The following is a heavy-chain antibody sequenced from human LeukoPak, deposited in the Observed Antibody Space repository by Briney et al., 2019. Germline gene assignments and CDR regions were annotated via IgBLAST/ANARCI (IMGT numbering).Heavy chain of an antibody. J-gene: IGHJ5*02. Sequence: QPGGSLRLSCAASGFTFSSYARHWVRQAPGKGLEWVAVISYDGSNKYYADSVKGRFTISRGNSKNTLYLQMNSLRAEDTAVYYCARELQRVTMVRGDIYNWFDPWGQGTLVTVSS. V-gene: IGHV3-30*04. CDR2: ISYDGSNK. CDR1: GFTFSSYA. CDR3: ARELQRVTMVRGDIYNWFDP. D-gene: IGHD3-10*01.